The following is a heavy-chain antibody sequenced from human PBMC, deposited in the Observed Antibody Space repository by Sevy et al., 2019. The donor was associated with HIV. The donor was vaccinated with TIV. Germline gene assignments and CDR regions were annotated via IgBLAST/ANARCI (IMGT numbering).Heavy chain of an antibody. Sequence: SETLSLTCTVSGGSISSSSYYWGWIRQPPGKGLEWIGSIYYSGSTYYNPSLKSRVTISVDTSKNQFSLRLSSVTAADTAVYYCASQGGARSAFDIWGQGTMVTVSS. CDR1: GGSISSSSYY. CDR2: IYYSGST. CDR3: ASQGGARSAFDI. J-gene: IGHJ3*02. D-gene: IGHD1-26*01. V-gene: IGHV4-39*01.